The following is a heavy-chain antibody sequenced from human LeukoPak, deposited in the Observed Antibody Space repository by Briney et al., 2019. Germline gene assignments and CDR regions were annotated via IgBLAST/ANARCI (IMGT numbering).Heavy chain of an antibody. V-gene: IGHV3-66*01. CDR3: ARDVYGDGYNSFDY. CDR1: GFIFSSNH. J-gene: IGHJ4*02. D-gene: IGHD5-24*01. CDR2: IYSGGYSGGGP. Sequence: GGSLRLSCAVSGFIFSSNHMSWVRQAPGKGLEWVSVIYSGGYSGGGPFYADSVKGRFTTSSDSSKNTLFLQMNSLRAEDTAVYYCARDVYGDGYNSFDYWGLGILVTVSS.